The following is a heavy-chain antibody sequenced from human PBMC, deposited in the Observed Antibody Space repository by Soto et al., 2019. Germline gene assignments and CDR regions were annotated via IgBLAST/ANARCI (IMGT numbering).Heavy chain of an antibody. J-gene: IGHJ3*02. CDR1: GYTFTGYY. V-gene: IGHV1-2*02. CDR2: INPNSGGT. CDR3: ARGRGMEWAFDI. Sequence: ASVKVSCKASGYTFTGYYMHWVRQAPGQGLEWMGWINPNSGGTNYAQKFQGRVTMTRNTSISTAYMEMSRLRSDDTAVYYCARGRGMEWAFDIWGQGTMVTVSS. D-gene: IGHD3-3*01.